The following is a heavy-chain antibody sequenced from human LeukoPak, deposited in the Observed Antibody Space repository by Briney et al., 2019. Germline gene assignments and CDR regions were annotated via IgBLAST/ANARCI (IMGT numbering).Heavy chain of an antibody. V-gene: IGHV4-34*01. D-gene: IGHD5-18*01. Sequence: SETLSLTCAVYGGSFRGYYWSWIRQPPGKGLAWIGEINHSGSTNYNPSLKSRVTISVDTSKNQFSLKLSSVTAADTAVYYCARGRRDTAMVQGYYYYYYGMDVWGQGTTVTVSS. J-gene: IGHJ6*02. CDR1: GGSFRGYY. CDR3: ARGRRDTAMVQGYYYYYYGMDV. CDR2: INHSGST.